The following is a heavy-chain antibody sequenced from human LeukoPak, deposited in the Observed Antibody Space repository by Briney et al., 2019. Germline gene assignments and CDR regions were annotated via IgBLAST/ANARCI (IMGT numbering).Heavy chain of an antibody. CDR3: TRDYGDY. CDR1: GFSLSRYA. CDR2: ISDSGGST. Sequence: PGASLRLSCAVSGFSLSRYAMSWVRKAPGKGLEWVSAISDSGGSTYYADSVKGRFTISRDNSRNTLYLQMNTLRAEDTAVYYCTRDYGDYWGQGTLVTVSS. J-gene: IGHJ4*02. V-gene: IGHV3-23*01.